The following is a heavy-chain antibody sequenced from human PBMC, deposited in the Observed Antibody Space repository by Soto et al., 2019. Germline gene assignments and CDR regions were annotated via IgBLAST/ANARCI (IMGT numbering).Heavy chain of an antibody. CDR2: ISSSSSYI. D-gene: IGHD3-16*01. J-gene: IGHJ4*02. V-gene: IGHV3-21*01. Sequence: EVQLVESGGGLVKPGGSLRLSCAASGFTFSSYSMNWVRQAPGKGLEWVSSISSSSSYIYYADSVKGRFTISRDNAKNSLDLQMNSLRAEDTAVYYCARVPTGFGPQPDYWGPGTLVTVSS. CDR1: GFTFSSYS. CDR3: ARVPTGFGPQPDY.